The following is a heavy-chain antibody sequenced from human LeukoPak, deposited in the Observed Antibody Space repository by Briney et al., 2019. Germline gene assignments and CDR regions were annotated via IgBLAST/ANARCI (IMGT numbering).Heavy chain of an antibody. V-gene: IGHV3-23*01. D-gene: IGHD3-3*01. CDR3: AKEITIFGLANWFDP. Sequence: GGSMRLSCAASGFTFSSYAMSWVRQAPGKGLEWVSAISGSGGSTYYADSVKGRFTISRDNSKNTLYLQMNSLRAEDTAVYYCAKEITIFGLANWFDPWGQGTLVTVSS. J-gene: IGHJ5*02. CDR2: ISGSGGST. CDR1: GFTFSSYA.